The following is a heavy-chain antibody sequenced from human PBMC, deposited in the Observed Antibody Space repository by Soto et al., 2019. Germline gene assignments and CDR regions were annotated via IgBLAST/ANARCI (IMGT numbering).Heavy chain of an antibody. D-gene: IGHD6-13*01. J-gene: IGHJ4*02. V-gene: IGHV1-3*01. Sequence: GASVKVSCKASGYTFSSSAMHWVRQAPGQRLEWMGWINAGNDKTKYSQKFQGRVTFTSDTSATIAYMDLSSLRSEDTAVYYCARGSRGYFDYWGQGTLVTVSS. CDR3: ARGSRGYFDY. CDR2: INAGNDKT. CDR1: GYTFSSSA.